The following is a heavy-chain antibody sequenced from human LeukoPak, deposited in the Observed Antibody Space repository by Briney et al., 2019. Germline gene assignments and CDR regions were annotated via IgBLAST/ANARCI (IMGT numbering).Heavy chain of an antibody. CDR1: GGSFSGYY. V-gene: IGHV4-34*01. D-gene: IGHD2-15*01. Sequence: SETLSLTCAVYGGSFSGYYWSWIRQPPGKGLEWIGEINHSVSTNYNPSLKSRVAISVDTSKNQFSLKLSSVTAADTAVYYCAREDLSGGSCYYFDYWGQGTLVTVSS. CDR2: INHSVST. J-gene: IGHJ4*02. CDR3: AREDLSGGSCYYFDY.